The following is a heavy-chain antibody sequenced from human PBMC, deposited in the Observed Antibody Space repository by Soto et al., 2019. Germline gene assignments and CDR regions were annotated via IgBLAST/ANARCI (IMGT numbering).Heavy chain of an antibody. Sequence: PGESLKISCKGSGYSFAGYWITWVRQKPGKGLEWMGRIDPSDSQAYYSPSFRGHVTIPVTKSITTVFLQWSSLRATGTAMYYCARQIYDSDTGPTYQYYFDTWGQGTPVTVSS. CDR3: ARQIYDSDTGPTYQYYFDT. CDR2: IDPSDSQA. CDR1: GYSFAGYW. V-gene: IGHV5-10-1*01. J-gene: IGHJ4*02. D-gene: IGHD3-22*01.